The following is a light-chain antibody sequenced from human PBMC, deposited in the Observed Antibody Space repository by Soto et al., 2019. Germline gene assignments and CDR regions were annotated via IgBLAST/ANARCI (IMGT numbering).Light chain of an antibody. CDR1: QSLRRNF. V-gene: IGKV3-20*01. CDR3: QQYDISPWT. Sequence: EIVLTQSPATLSLSPGERATLSCRASQSLRRNFLAWYQQKPGQPPRLLIYDSSTRATGCPYRFSGSGSGTDFTLTIIRLEPEDFAVYYCQQYDISPWTFGQGTQVEIK. J-gene: IGKJ1*01. CDR2: DSS.